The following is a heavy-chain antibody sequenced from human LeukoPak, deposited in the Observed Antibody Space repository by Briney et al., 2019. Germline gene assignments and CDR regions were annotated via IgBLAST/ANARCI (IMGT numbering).Heavy chain of an antibody. Sequence: GGSLRLSCTASGFTFGDYAMNWVRQAPGKGLEWVSYISSSSSTIYYADSVKGRFTISRDNAKNSLYLQMNSLGAEDTAVYYCARDRILWFGEGWFDPWGQGTLVTVSS. CDR2: ISSSSSTI. CDR3: ARDRILWFGEGWFDP. J-gene: IGHJ5*02. V-gene: IGHV3-48*01. CDR1: GFTFGDYA. D-gene: IGHD3-10*01.